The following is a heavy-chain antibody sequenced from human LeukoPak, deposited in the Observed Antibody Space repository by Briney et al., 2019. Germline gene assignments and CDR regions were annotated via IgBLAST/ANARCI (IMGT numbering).Heavy chain of an antibody. V-gene: IGHV3-33*01. CDR2: IWYDGSNK. Sequence: PGGSLRLSCAASGFTFSSYGMHWVRQAPGKGLEWVAVIWYDGSNKYYADSVKGRFTISRDNSKNTLYLQMNSLRAEDTAVYYCARGSKLSGGSCSFDYWGQGTLVTVSS. D-gene: IGHD2-15*01. J-gene: IGHJ4*02. CDR3: ARGSKLSGGSCSFDY. CDR1: GFTFSSYG.